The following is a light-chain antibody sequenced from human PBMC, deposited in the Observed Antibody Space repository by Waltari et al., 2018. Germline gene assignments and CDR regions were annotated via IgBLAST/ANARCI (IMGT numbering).Light chain of an antibody. CDR2: KAS. Sequence: DIQMTQPPSTLSAPVGHTIPITCRASQSISNYLAWYQQKPGKAPKRLIYKASSSGSGVPSRFSGSGSGTEFTLTISSLQPDDFATYYCQQYNTYSSFGQGTKLEIK. V-gene: IGKV1-5*03. CDR3: QQYNTYSS. J-gene: IGKJ2*03. CDR1: QSISNY.